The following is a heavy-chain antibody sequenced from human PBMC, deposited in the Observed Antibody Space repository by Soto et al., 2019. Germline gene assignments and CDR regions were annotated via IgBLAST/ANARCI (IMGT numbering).Heavy chain of an antibody. Sequence: SETLSLTCTVSGGSISSGGYYWSWIRQHPGKGLEWIGYIYYSGSTYYNPSLKSRVTISVDTSKNQFSLKLSSVTAADTAVYYCANFIRTSIAAAVNDAFDIWGQGTMVTVSS. D-gene: IGHD6-13*01. CDR3: ANFIRTSIAAAVNDAFDI. V-gene: IGHV4-31*03. J-gene: IGHJ3*02. CDR1: GGSISSGGYY. CDR2: IYYSGST.